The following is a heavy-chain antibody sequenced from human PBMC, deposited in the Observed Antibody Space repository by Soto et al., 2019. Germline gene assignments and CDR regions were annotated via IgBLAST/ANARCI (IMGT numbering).Heavy chain of an antibody. D-gene: IGHD4-17*01. CDR3: ARGIVNSYDYGDYDGKLYFDY. CDR2: IYSGGST. V-gene: IGHV3-66*01. CDR1: GFTVSSNY. Sequence: GGSLRLSCAASGFTVSSNYMSWVRQAPGKGLEWVSVIYSGGSTYYADSVKGRFTISRDNSKNTLYLQMNSLRAEDTAVYYCARGIVNSYDYGDYDGKLYFDYWGQGTLVTVSS. J-gene: IGHJ4*02.